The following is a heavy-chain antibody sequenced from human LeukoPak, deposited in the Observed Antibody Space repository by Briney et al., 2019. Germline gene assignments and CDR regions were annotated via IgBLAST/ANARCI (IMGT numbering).Heavy chain of an antibody. J-gene: IGHJ4*02. Sequence: ASVKVSFKASGYSFVGYGITWVRQAPGQGLEWMGWISAYNGNTNYAQKLQGRVTMTTDTSTSTAYMELRSLRSDDTAVYYCARESYYDYVWGSYRQHYYFDYWGQGTLVTVSS. V-gene: IGHV1-18*01. CDR2: ISAYNGNT. CDR3: ARESYYDYVWGSYRQHYYFDY. CDR1: GYSFVGYG. D-gene: IGHD3-16*02.